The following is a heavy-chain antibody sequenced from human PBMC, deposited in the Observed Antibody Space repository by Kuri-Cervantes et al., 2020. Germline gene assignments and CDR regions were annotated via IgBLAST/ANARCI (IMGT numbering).Heavy chain of an antibody. Sequence: GESLKISCAASGFTFSNFSMNWVRQAPGKGLDWVAVISYDGSNKYYADSVKGRFTISRDNSKNTLYLQMNSLRAEDTAVYYCAKPDRGVVKDYWGQGTLVTVSS. CDR1: GFTFSNFS. CDR3: AKPDRGVVKDY. J-gene: IGHJ4*02. D-gene: IGHD4-23*01. V-gene: IGHV3-30-3*02. CDR2: ISYDGSNK.